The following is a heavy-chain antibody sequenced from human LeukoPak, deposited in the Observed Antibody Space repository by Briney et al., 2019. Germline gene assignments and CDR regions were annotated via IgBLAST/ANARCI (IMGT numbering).Heavy chain of an antibody. CDR3: ARGLRVVVVPAANLLFDY. CDR1: GGSISNY. J-gene: IGHJ4*02. V-gene: IGHV4-4*07. D-gene: IGHD2-2*01. Sequence: SETLSLTCTVSGGSISNYWSWIRQPAGKGLEWIGRIYTSGSTNYNPSLKSRVTMSVDTSKNQFSLKLSSVTAADTAVYYCARGLRVVVVPAANLLFDYWGQGTLVTVSS. CDR2: IYTSGST.